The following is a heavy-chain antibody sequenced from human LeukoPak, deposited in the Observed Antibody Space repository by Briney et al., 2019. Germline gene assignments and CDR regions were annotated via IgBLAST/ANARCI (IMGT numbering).Heavy chain of an antibody. CDR2: IIPIFGTA. CDR1: GGTFSSYA. V-gene: IGHV1-69*13. Sequence: SVKASCKASGGTFSSYAISWVRQAPGQGLEWMGGIIPIFGTANYAQKFQGRVTITADESTSTAYMELSSLRSEDTAVYYCARDWATTVTTTYFDLWGRGTLVTVSS. D-gene: IGHD4-17*01. CDR3: ARDWATTVTTTYFDL. J-gene: IGHJ2*01.